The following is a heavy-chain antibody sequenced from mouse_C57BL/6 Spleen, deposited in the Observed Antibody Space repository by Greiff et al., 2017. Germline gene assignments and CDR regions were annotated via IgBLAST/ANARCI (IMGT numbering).Heavy chain of an antibody. J-gene: IGHJ3*01. V-gene: IGHV14-4*01. D-gene: IGHD2-1*01. CDR1: SFNIKDDY. CDR2: IDPENGDT. CDR3: TTSYYGILGAY. Sequence: EVQLQQSGAELVRPGASVKLSCTASSFNIKDDYMHWVKQRPEQGLEWIGWIDPENGDTEYASKFQGKATITADTSSNTAYLQLSSLPSVDTAVDYCTTSYYGILGAYWGQGTLVTVSA.